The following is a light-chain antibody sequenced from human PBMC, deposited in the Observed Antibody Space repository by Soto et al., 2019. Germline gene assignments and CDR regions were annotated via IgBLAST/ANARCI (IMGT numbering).Light chain of an antibody. CDR2: KAS. Sequence: DIQMTQSPSTLSASVGDRVTITCRASQSISTWLAWYQQKPGKAPKLLIYKASRLEGGVPSRFSGSGSGTEFNITVSSLRPDDFAPYYCQQYNTYPLTFGGGTTVEIK. V-gene: IGKV1-5*03. CDR1: QSISTW. J-gene: IGKJ4*01. CDR3: QQYNTYPLT.